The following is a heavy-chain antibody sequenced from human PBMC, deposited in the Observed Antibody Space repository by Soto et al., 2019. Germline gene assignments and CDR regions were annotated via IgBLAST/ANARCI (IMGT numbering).Heavy chain of an antibody. V-gene: IGHV3-33*01. D-gene: IGHD3-22*01. CDR1: RLSLSRHG. J-gene: IGHJ4*02. CDR3: AREDTRYYCNSIGDYSY. CDR2: KWYDGSNK. Sequence: SGRRMRRSWALDRLSLSRHGMHWVRPAPGKGRVWEVAKWYDGSNKYYAASREGRFTIARDKPKHTLYRQMNSLRAEDTAVYYCAREDTRYYCNSIGDYSYWGQGTRVTVPS.